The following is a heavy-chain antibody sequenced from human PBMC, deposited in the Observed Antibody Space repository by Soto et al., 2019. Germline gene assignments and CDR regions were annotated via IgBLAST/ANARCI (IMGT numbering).Heavy chain of an antibody. V-gene: IGHV1-8*01. CDR3: ATLHYGDPDR. CDR2: MNPNSGNP. D-gene: IGHD4-17*01. J-gene: IGHJ5*02. CDR1: DNTFTSLK. Sequence: QVQLVQSGAEVKKPGAPLKVSCRALDNTFTSLKTTWVRKPTEQGLEWMGWMNPNSGNPGYAQKFQGRVTMTRNTSISTAYMELSSLRSEDTAVYYCATLHYGDPDRWGQGTLVTVSS.